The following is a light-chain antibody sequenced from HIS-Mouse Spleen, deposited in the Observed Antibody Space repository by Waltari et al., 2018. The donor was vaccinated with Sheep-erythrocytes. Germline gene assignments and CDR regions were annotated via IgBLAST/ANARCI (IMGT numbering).Light chain of an antibody. CDR2: QDS. Sequence: SYELTQPPSVSVSPGQTASITCSGDKLGDKYACWYQQKPGQSPVLVIYQDSKRPSGIPERFSGYNSGNTGTLTISGTQAMDEADYYCQAWDSSTAWVFGGGTKLTVL. CDR3: QAWDSSTAWV. CDR1: KLGDKY. J-gene: IGLJ3*02. V-gene: IGLV3-1*01.